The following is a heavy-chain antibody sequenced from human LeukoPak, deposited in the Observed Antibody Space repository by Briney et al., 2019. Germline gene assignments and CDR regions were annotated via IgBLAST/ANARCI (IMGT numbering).Heavy chain of an antibody. CDR1: GFTFSSYG. CDR2: ISCDGSNK. V-gene: IGHV3-30*18. CDR3: AKDLMYYDFWSGLIDYYYGMDV. D-gene: IGHD3-3*01. Sequence: PGGSLRLSCAASGFTFSSYGMHWVRQAPGKGLEWVAVISCDGSNKYYADSVKGRFTISRDNSKNTLYLQMNSLRAEDTAVYYCAKDLMYYDFWSGLIDYYYGMDVWGQGTTVTVSS. J-gene: IGHJ6*02.